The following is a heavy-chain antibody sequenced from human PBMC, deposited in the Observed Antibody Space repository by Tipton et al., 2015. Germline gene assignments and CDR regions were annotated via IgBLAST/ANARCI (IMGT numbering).Heavy chain of an antibody. CDR2: IYPGDSQT. Sequence: VQLVQSGAEVKKPGESLKISCRGSGYSFSSYWIGWVRQMPGKGLEWMGVIYPGDSQTRYSPSFQGQVTISADKSITTAYLQWSSLKASDTAMYYCARGNPYYYESSGYFFYAMDVWGQGTTVTVSS. CDR3: ARGNPYYYESSGYFFYAMDV. D-gene: IGHD3-22*01. V-gene: IGHV5-51*01. CDR1: GYSFSSYW. J-gene: IGHJ6*02.